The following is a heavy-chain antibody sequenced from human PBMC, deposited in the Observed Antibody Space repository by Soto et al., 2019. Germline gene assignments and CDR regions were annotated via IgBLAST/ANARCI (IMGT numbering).Heavy chain of an antibody. D-gene: IGHD6-13*01. CDR2: IRSKPNNYAT. Sequence: DVQLVECGGTLVQPGGSLKRSCAVSGFTFSDSAIHWVRQASGKGLEWVGRIRSKPNNYATSYTASVKGRFTISRDDSKNTAYLQMNSLKSEDAGMYFCARLASADNWAQGTLVTVSS. CDR3: ARLASADN. CDR1: GFTFSDSA. J-gene: IGHJ4*02. V-gene: IGHV3-73*01.